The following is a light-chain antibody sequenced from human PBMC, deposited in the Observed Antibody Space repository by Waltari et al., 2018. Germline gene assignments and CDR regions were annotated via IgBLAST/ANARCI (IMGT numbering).Light chain of an antibody. J-gene: IGLJ3*02. CDR1: SSDVGSYNL. CDR2: EVN. CDR3: CSYVGSTTWV. Sequence: QSALTQPASVSGSPGQSITISCTGTSSDVGSYNLVSWYRQYPGKAPKLIIYEVNKRPSGVSNRFSGAKSGNTASLTISGLQAEDEADYHCCSYVGSTTWVFGGGTKLTVL. V-gene: IGLV2-23*02.